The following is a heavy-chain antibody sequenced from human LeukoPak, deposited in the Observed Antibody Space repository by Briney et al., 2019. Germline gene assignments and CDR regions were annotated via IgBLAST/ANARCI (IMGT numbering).Heavy chain of an antibody. Sequence: GGSLRLSCAASGFTVSSNYMGWVRQAPGKGLEWVSTISGSGGSTYYADSVKGRFTISRDNSKNTLYLQMNSLRAEDTAVYYCAKVARRFGELFPGGPLYYYGMDVWGQGTTVTVSS. CDR2: ISGSGGST. D-gene: IGHD3-10*01. CDR3: AKVARRFGELFPGGPLYYYGMDV. CDR1: GFTVSSNY. J-gene: IGHJ6*02. V-gene: IGHV3-23*01.